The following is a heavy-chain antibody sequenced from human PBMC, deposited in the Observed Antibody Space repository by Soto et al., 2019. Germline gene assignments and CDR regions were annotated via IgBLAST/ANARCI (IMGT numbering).Heavy chain of an antibody. J-gene: IGHJ1*01. Sequence: GGSLRLSCAASGFIFRSYGMHWVRQAPGKGLEWVAVISKDGSNKYYADSVKGRFTISRDNSKNTLYLQMDSLRAEDTAVYYCTKDWGYSSSWYSGYFQYWGQGT. V-gene: IGHV3-30*18. CDR3: TKDWGYSSSWYSGYFQY. D-gene: IGHD6-13*01. CDR1: GFIFRSYG. CDR2: ISKDGSNK.